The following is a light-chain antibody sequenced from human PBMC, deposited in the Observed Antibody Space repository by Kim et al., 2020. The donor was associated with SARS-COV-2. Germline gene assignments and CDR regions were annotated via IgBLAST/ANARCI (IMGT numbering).Light chain of an antibody. CDR3: ATWDDSLNAVV. V-gene: IGLV1-44*01. J-gene: IGLJ2*01. CDR2: NTN. Sequence: GQRVTISCSGSNSNIGSNPVNWYQQLPGTAPRLLIYNTNQRPSGVPDRFSGSKSGTSASLAISGLQSEDETDYHCATWDDSLNAVVFGGGTKLTVL. CDR1: NSNIGSNP.